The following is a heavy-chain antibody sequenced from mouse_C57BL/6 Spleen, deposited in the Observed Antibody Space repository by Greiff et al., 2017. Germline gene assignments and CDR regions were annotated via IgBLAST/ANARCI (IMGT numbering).Heavy chain of an antibody. CDR2: IYSGDGDT. J-gene: IGHJ2*01. Sequence: VQLQQSGAELVKPGASVKISCKASGYAFSSYWMNWVKQRPGKGLEGSGQIYSGDGDTIYNGKFRGRATLTEDQASSTTYMQHSSLTSEDSAVYFCARIGQLRPLDYWGQGTTLTVSS. D-gene: IGHD3-2*02. V-gene: IGHV1-80*01. CDR1: GYAFSSYW. CDR3: ARIGQLRPLDY.